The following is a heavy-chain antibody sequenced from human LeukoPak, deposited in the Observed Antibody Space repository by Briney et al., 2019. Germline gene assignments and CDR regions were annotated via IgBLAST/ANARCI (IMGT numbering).Heavy chain of an antibody. Sequence: GGSLRLSCAVSEFSFSSYEMNSVRQAPGKGLEWISYISRSGSTKYYADSVQGRFTISRDNDKSSIYLQMNSLRVEDSAIYYCARHRSGFDYWGQGSLVTVSS. CDR2: ISRSGSTK. CDR3: ARHRSGFDY. J-gene: IGHJ4*02. V-gene: IGHV3-48*03. D-gene: IGHD3-22*01. CDR1: EFSFSSYE.